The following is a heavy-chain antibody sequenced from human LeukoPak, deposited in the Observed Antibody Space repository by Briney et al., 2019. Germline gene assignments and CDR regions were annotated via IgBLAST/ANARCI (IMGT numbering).Heavy chain of an antibody. V-gene: IGHV4-31*03. CDR3: ARDRRGYSYGFDY. CDR2: IYYSGST. D-gene: IGHD5-18*01. J-gene: IGHJ4*02. Sequence: SQTLSLTCTVSGGSISSGGYYWSWIRQHPGKGLEWIGYIYYSGSTYYNPSLKCRVTISVDTSKNQFSLKLSSVTAADTAVYYCARDRRGYSYGFDYWGQGTLVTVSS. CDR1: GGSISSGGYY.